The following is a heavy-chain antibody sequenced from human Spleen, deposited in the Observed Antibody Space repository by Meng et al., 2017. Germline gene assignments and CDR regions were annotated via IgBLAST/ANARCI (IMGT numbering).Heavy chain of an antibody. CDR2: IFSSGSI. J-gene: IGHJ4*02. V-gene: IGHV4-31*01. Sequence: QLQETGRGMVKRLQTLSLTCTGTRGSMSSGGYYWSWIRQHPGKGLEWIGYIFSSGSINYNPSLESLVIRSVDTSKNQFSLKLSSVTAADTAVYYCASKEESGWYAYPGYWGQGTLVIVSS. CDR3: ASKEESGWYAYPGY. CDR1: RGSMSSGGYY. D-gene: IGHD6-19*01.